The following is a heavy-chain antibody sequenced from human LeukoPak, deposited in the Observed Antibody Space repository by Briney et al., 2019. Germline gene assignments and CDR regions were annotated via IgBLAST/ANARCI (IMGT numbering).Heavy chain of an antibody. CDR1: GFTFGSYG. CDR2: ISWDSSDI. V-gene: IGHV3-9*01. Sequence: TGRSLRLSCAASGFTFGSYGMHWVRQAPGKGLEWVSGISWDSSDIAYADSVRGRFTISRDNAKNSLYLQMNSLRIEDTALYSCVKTGCSSTKCYTNYWGQGTLVTVSS. D-gene: IGHD2-2*02. J-gene: IGHJ4*02. CDR3: VKTGCSSTKCYTNY.